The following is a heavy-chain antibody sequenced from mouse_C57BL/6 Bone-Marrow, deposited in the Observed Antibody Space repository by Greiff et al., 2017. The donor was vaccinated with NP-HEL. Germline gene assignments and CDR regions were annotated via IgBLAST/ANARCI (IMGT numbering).Heavy chain of an antibody. D-gene: IGHD1-1*01. CDR3: ARKGLGSGEYFDV. CDR2: INPSSGYT. J-gene: IGHJ1*03. V-gene: IGHV1-7*01. Sequence: QVQLQQSGADLAKPGASVTLSCKATGYTFTSYWMHWVKQRPGQGLEWIGYINPSSGYTNYNQKFKDKATLTADKSSSTAYMQLSSLTYDDSAVYYCARKGLGSGEYFDVWGTGTTVTVSS. CDR1: GYTFTSYW.